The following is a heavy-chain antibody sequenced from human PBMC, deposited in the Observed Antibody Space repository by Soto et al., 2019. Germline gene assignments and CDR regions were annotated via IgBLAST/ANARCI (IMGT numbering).Heavy chain of an antibody. J-gene: IGHJ4*02. D-gene: IGHD2-21*01. Sequence: QVQLQESGPGLVKPSETLSLTCTVSGASVSSGIYYWSWIRQPPRKGLEWITYISSSGNTNYNPFLKSRVTISADTSKNQISLKLTSVTAADTAVYYCARGGSVGDGWRYYFDNWGQGTLVTVSS. CDR3: ARGGSVGDGWRYYFDN. CDR2: ISSSGNT. CDR1: GASVSSGIYY. V-gene: IGHV4-61*01.